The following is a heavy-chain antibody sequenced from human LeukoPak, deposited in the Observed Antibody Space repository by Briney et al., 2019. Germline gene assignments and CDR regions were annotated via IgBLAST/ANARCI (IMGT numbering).Heavy chain of an antibody. Sequence: GGSLRLSCAASGFPFSSYSMNWVRQAPGKGLEWVSYISASGSNIYYLDSVKGRFTVSRDNAMNSLFLQMDRPRAEDTAVYYCARADCSGSTCYLRRSWFDPWGQGTLVTVSS. V-gene: IGHV3-48*01. CDR3: ARADCSGSTCYLRRSWFDP. J-gene: IGHJ5*02. CDR2: ISASGSNI. CDR1: GFPFSSYS. D-gene: IGHD2-2*01.